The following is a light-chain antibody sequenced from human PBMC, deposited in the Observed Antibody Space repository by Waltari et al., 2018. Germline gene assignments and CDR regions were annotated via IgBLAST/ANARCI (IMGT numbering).Light chain of an antibody. CDR3: TSCTTSATWV. Sequence: QSALTQPASVSGSPGQSIPIPCPGPSRYVGTYNYVPWYQHHPATPPTLLISWYPNPPGKAPKLVIYGVTNRPSGVSNRFSGSKSGNTASLTISGLQAEDEADYHCTSCTTSATWVFGGGTKLTVL. CDR1: SRYVGTYNY. V-gene: IGLV2-14*01. J-gene: IGLJ3*02. CDR2: GVT.